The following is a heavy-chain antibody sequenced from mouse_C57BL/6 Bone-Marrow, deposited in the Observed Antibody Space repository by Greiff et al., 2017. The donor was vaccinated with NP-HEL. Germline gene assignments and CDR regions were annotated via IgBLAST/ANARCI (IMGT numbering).Heavy chain of an antibody. V-gene: IGHV1-85*01. Sequence: VHLVESGPELVKPGASVKLSCKASGYTFTSYDINWVKQRPGQGLEWIGWIYPRDGSTKYNEKFKGKATLTVDTSSSTAYMELHSLTSEDSAVYFCARWRCAYWGQGTLVTVSA. CDR3: ARWRCAY. CDR1: GYTFTSYD. CDR2: IYPRDGST. J-gene: IGHJ3*01.